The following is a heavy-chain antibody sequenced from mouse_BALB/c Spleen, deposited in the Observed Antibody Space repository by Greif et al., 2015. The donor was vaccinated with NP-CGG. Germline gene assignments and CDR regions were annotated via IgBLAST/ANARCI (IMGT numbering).Heavy chain of an antibody. CDR1: GFTFSSYG. D-gene: IGHD2-4*01. CDR2: ISSGGSYT. CDR3: ARQMITTWFAY. Sequence: VQLKESGGDLVKPGGSLKLSCAASGFTFSSYGMSWVRQTPDKRLEWVATISSGGSYTYYPDRVKGRFTISRDNAKNTLYLQMSSLKSEDTAMYYCARQMITTWFAYWGQGALVTVSA. V-gene: IGHV5-6*01. J-gene: IGHJ3*01.